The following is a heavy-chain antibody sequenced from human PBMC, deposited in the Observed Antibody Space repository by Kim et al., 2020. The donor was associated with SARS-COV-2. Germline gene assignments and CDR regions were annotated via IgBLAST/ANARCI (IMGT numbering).Heavy chain of an antibody. CDR2: IWYDGSNK. CDR1: GFTFSSYG. J-gene: IGHJ4*02. Sequence: GGSLRLSCAASGFTFSSYGMHWVRQAPGKGLEWVAVIWYDGSNKYYADSVKGRFTISRDNSKNTLYLQMNSLRAEDTAVYYCARSTPGIAAVDFDYWGQGTLVTVSS. CDR3: ARSTPGIAAVDFDY. V-gene: IGHV3-33*01. D-gene: IGHD6-13*01.